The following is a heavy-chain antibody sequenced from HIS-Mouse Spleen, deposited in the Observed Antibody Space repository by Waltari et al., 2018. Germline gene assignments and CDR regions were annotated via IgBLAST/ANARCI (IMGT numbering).Heavy chain of an antibody. J-gene: IGHJ4*02. D-gene: IGHD1-1*01. Sequence: QLQLQESGPGLVKPSETLSLTCTVSGCSISSRRYYWGWIHQPPGKGLEWIGSIYYSGSTYYNPSLKSRVTISVDTSKNQFSLKLSSVTAADTAVYYCARDPRWNDGIDYWGQGTLVTVSS. CDR2: IYYSGST. CDR3: ARDPRWNDGIDY. V-gene: IGHV4-39*07. CDR1: GCSISSRRYY.